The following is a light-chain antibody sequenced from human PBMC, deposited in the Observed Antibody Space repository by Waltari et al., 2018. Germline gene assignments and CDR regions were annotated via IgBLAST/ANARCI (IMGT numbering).Light chain of an antibody. V-gene: IGLV1-44*01. J-gene: IGLJ2*01. CDR3: SAWDDSLNGVV. CDR2: TNE. CDR1: RSNIGSRT. Sequence: QSVLTQPPSASGTPGQRVTISCSGSRSNIGSRTVNWYQQFPGTAPNPLIYTNEQLPSGVPDRFSASKSGTSASLAISGLQSEDEADYYCSAWDDSLNGVVFGGGTKLTVL.